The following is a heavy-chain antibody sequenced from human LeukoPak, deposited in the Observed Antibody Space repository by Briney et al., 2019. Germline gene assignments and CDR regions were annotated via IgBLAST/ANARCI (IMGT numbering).Heavy chain of an antibody. J-gene: IGHJ5*02. D-gene: IGHD1-26*01. Sequence: GGSLRLSCAASGFTFSSYAMHWVRQAPGKGLEWVSTVSGSGANTYYADSVKGRLTISRDNSKNTLYLQMNSLRAEDAAVYYCAKAPIVGTRRGNWFDPWGQGTLVTVSS. CDR1: GFTFSSYA. CDR2: VSGSGANT. V-gene: IGHV3-23*01. CDR3: AKAPIVGTRRGNWFDP.